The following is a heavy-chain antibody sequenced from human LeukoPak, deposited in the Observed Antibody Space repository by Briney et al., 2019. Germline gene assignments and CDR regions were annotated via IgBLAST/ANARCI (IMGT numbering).Heavy chain of an antibody. CDR1: GFTFSSYA. CDR2: ISGSGGNT. D-gene: IGHD1/OR15-1a*01. Sequence: PGGSLRLSCAASGFTFSSYAMSWVRRAPGKGLEWVSSISGSGGNTYYAQSVKGRFSISRENSKNTLNLQMDSLRADDTALYFCAKDPWNTAVANTNGWFDPWGQGTLVTVSS. V-gene: IGHV3-23*01. J-gene: IGHJ5*02. CDR3: AKDPWNTAVANTNGWFDP.